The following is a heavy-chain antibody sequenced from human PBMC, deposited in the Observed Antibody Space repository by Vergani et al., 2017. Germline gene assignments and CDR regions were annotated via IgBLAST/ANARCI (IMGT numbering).Heavy chain of an antibody. Sequence: EVQLVESGGGLVKPGGSLRLSCAASGFTFSNAWMTWVRQAPGKGLEWVGRIKSKTDGGTTDYAAPVKGRFTISRDDSKNTLYLQMNSLKTEDTAVYYCTTAAPASYYDILTGTYSYYYGMDVWGQGTTVTVSS. CDR2: IKSKTDGGTT. CDR3: TTAAPASYYDILTGTYSYYYGMDV. D-gene: IGHD3-9*01. CDR1: GFTFSNAW. J-gene: IGHJ6*02. V-gene: IGHV3-15*01.